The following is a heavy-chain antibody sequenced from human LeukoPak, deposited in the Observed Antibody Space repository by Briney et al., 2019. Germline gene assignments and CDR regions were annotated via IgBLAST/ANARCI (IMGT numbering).Heavy chain of an antibody. CDR3: ARSGSLGTFDI. J-gene: IGHJ3*02. Sequence: GESLKISCKGSGYSFTNYWIGWVRQMPGKGLEWMGIIYPGDSDTRYIPSFQGQVTISADKSISTAYLQWSSLRASETAMYYCARSGSLGTFDIWGQGTLVTVSS. CDR2: IYPGDSDT. D-gene: IGHD1-26*01. V-gene: IGHV5-51*01. CDR1: GYSFTNYW.